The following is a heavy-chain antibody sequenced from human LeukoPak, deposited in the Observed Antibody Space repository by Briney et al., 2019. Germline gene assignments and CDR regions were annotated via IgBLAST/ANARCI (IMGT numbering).Heavy chain of an antibody. CDR2: ISYDGSNK. V-gene: IGHV3-30-3*01. J-gene: IGHJ4*02. CDR1: GLTFSSYA. CDR3: AGSRQWLVQGVGY. Sequence: GRSLRLSCAASGLTFSSYAMHWVRQAPGKGLEWVAVISYDGSNKYYADSVKGRFTISRDNSKNTLYLQMNSLRAEDTAVYYCAGSRQWLVQGVGYWGQGTLVTVSS. D-gene: IGHD6-19*01.